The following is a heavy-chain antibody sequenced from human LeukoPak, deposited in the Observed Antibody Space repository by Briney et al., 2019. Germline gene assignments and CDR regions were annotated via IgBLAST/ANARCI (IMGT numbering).Heavy chain of an antibody. CDR2: ISYDGSNK. CDR3: AREQGPEDAFDI. D-gene: IGHD2-2*01. J-gene: IGHJ3*02. CDR1: GFTFSSYA. Sequence: GXSXRLSCAASGFTFSSYAMHWVRQAPGKGLEWVAVISYDGSNKYYADSVKGRFTISRDNSKNTLYLQMNSLRAEDTAVYYCAREQGPEDAFDIWGQGTMVTVSS. V-gene: IGHV3-30-3*01.